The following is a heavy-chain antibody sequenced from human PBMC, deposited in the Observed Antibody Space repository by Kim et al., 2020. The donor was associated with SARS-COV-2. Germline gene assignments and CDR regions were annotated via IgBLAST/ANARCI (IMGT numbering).Heavy chain of an antibody. Sequence: GGSLRLSCAASGFTFSSYGMHWVRQAPGKGLEWVAVISYDGSNKYYADSVKGRFTISRDNSKNTLYLQMTSLRAEDTAVYYCAKGGGIVAGTRGDAFDIWGQGTMVTVSS. V-gene: IGHV3-30*18. CDR3: AKGGGIVAGTRGDAFDI. J-gene: IGHJ3*02. CDR2: ISYDGSNK. CDR1: GFTFSSYG. D-gene: IGHD6-19*01.